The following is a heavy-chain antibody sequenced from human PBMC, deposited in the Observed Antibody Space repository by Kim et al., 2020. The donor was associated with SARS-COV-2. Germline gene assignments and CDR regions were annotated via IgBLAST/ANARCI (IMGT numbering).Heavy chain of an antibody. CDR3: ARDETVRGVITSEA. J-gene: IGHJ5*02. D-gene: IGHD3-10*01. Sequence: ADAVEGQFNLSSDNAKNTLYLQMNSLRAEDTAVYYCARDETVRGVITSEAWGQGTLVTVSS. V-gene: IGHV3-74*01.